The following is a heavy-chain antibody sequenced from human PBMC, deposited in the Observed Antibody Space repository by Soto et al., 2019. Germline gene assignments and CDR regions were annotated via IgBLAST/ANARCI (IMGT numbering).Heavy chain of an antibody. J-gene: IGHJ6*02. V-gene: IGHV3-30-3*01. Sequence: GGSLRLSCAASGFTFSSYAMHWVRQAPGKGLEWVAVISYDGSNKYYADSVKGRFTISRDNSKNTLYLQMNSLRAEDTAVYYCAELEGLRFLEWSLLYYYYGMDVWGQGTTVTVSS. CDR3: AELEGLRFLEWSLLYYYYGMDV. D-gene: IGHD3-3*01. CDR1: GFTFSSYA. CDR2: ISYDGSNK.